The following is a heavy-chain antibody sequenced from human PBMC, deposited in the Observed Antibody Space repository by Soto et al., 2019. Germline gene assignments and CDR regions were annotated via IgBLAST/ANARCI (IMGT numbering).Heavy chain of an antibody. J-gene: IGHJ6*02. V-gene: IGHV4-59*01. CDR1: GGSISSYY. CDR2: IYYSGST. Sequence: TSETLSLTCTVSGGSISSYYWSWIRQPPGKGLEWIGYIYYSGSTNYNPSLKSRVTISVDTSKNQFSLKLSSVTAADTAVYYCARGDPLLWFGEKVYYGMDVWGQGTTVTVSS. CDR3: ARGDPLLWFGEKVYYGMDV. D-gene: IGHD3-10*01.